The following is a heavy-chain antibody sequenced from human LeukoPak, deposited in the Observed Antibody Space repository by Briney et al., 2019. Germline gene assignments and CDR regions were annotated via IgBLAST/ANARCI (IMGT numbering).Heavy chain of an antibody. CDR3: AKSSPIAAAGEVSDF. D-gene: IGHD6-13*01. J-gene: IGHJ4*02. CDR1: GFTFSSYA. CDR2: ISGSGGSR. Sequence: GGSLRLSCAASGFTFSSYAMSWVRQAPGKGLEWLSAISGSGGSRYYAGSLKGRFTISRDNSKSTLYLQMNSLSAEDTAVYYCAKSSPIAAAGEVSDFWGQGTLVTVSS. V-gene: IGHV3-23*01.